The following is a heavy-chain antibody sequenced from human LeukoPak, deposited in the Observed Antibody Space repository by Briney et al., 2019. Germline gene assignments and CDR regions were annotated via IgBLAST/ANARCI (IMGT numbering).Heavy chain of an antibody. CDR1: GRSISTYY. Sequence: SETLSLTCTVSGRSISTYYWSWIRQPPGKGLEWIGYVYYSGSTNYNPSLKSRVTISLDTSKNQFSLKLRSVTAADTAMYYCARDHQQLGRFDPWGQGTLVTVSS. V-gene: IGHV4-59*01. D-gene: IGHD6-13*01. CDR2: VYYSGST. CDR3: ARDHQQLGRFDP. J-gene: IGHJ5*02.